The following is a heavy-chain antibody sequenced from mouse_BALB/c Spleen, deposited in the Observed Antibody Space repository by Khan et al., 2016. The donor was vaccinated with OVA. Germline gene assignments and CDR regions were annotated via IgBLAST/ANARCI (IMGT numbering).Heavy chain of an antibody. CDR1: GYTFTSYD. D-gene: IGHD2-14*01. CDR3: AWGRYGGFAY. CDR2: MFPGDGST. Sequence: VQLQQSGAELVKPGASVKLSCKASGYTFTSYDINWVRQRPEQGLEWIGWMFPGDGSTKYNENFKGKATLTTDKSSSTAYTQLSRLTSEDSAAYFCAWGRYGGFAYWGQGTLVTVSA. V-gene: IGHV1-85*01. J-gene: IGHJ3*01.